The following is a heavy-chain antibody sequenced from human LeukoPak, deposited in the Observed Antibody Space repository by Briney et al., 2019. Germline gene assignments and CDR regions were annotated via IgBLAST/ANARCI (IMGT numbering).Heavy chain of an antibody. D-gene: IGHD3-22*01. CDR2: INHSGST. J-gene: IGHJ3*02. V-gene: IGHV4-34*01. Sequence: SETLSLTCAVYGGSFSGYYWSWIRQPPGKGLEWIGEINHSGSTNYNPSLKSRVTISVDTSKNQFSLKLSSVTAADTAVYYCARGLQRMIVVVPPAAFDIWGQGTMVTVSS. CDR1: GGSFSGYY. CDR3: ARGLQRMIVVVPPAAFDI.